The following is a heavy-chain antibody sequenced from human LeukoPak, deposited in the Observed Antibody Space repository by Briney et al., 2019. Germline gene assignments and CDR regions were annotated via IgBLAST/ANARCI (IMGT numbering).Heavy chain of an antibody. Sequence: SETLSLTCTVSGGSISNSSYHWGWIRQPLGKGLEWIGSVYYSGSTYSNPSLKSRVTISIDTSKNQFSLNLSSVTAADTAVYYCARLKSGVGWFDPWGQGTLVTVSS. V-gene: IGHV4-39*01. J-gene: IGHJ5*02. CDR2: VYYSGST. D-gene: IGHD1-26*01. CDR3: ARLKSGVGWFDP. CDR1: GGSISNSSYH.